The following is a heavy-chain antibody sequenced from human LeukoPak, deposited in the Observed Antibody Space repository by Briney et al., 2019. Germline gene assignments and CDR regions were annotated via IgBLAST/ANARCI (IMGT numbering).Heavy chain of an antibody. CDR3: ARACSSTSCYGAYYFDY. V-gene: IGHV4-38-2*02. J-gene: IGHJ4*02. CDR2: IYHSGST. D-gene: IGHD2-2*01. Sequence: SETLSLTCTVSGYSISSGYYWGWIRQPPGKGLEWIGSIYHSGSTYYNPSLKSRVTISVDTSKNQFSLKLSSVTAADTAVYYCARACSSTSCYGAYYFDYWGQGTLVTVSS. CDR1: GYSISSGYY.